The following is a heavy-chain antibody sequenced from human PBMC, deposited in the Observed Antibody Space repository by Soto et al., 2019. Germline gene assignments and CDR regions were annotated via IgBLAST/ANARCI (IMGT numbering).Heavy chain of an antibody. CDR3: AGDRRFGDVPTGF. V-gene: IGHV3-21*01. J-gene: IGHJ4*02. CDR2: ISSGSRDI. Sequence: EEQLVESGGGLVKPGGSLRLSCAASGFSFGRYTMNWFRQAPGKGLEWVTQISSGSRDIYYADSVKGRFIISRDNVKNLLFSQMHSLRVEDSVVYYCAGDRRFGDVPTGFWCQGTLVTVS. CDR1: GFSFGRYT. D-gene: IGHD3-10*01.